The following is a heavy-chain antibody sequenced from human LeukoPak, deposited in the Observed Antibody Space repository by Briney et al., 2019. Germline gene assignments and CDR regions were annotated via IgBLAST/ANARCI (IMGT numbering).Heavy chain of an antibody. D-gene: IGHD2-21*01. CDR1: EFTFSSYA. J-gene: IGHJ4*02. CDR3: AKDGTRWGFVNLDY. V-gene: IGHV3-9*01. Sequence: GGSLRLSCAASEFTFSSYAMSWVRQAPGKGLEWVSGISWNSGSIGYADSVKGRFTISRDNAKNSLYLQMNSLRAEDTALYYCAKDGTRWGFVNLDYWGQGTLVTDSS. CDR2: ISWNSGSI.